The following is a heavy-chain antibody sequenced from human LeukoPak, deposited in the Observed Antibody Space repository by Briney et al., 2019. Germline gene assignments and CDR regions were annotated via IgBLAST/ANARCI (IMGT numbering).Heavy chain of an antibody. CDR2: INGDGSST. J-gene: IGHJ4*02. CDR3: AKWGAQAGIYRAVDC. V-gene: IGHV3-23*01. CDR1: GITFRTYA. Sequence: GGSLRLSCAVSGITFRTYAMSWVRQARGKGLEWVSSINGDGSSTYYADSVKGRFTISRDNSKNTLSLQMNSLRVEDTAVYYCAKWGAQAGIYRAVDCWGRGTLVSVSS. D-gene: IGHD3-10*01.